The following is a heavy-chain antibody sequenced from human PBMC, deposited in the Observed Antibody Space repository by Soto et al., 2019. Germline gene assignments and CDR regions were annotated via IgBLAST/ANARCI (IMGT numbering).Heavy chain of an antibody. D-gene: IGHD6-13*01. V-gene: IGHV4-59*01. J-gene: IGHJ4*02. CDR1: GGSMRNYF. CDR3: AAGEASSRNLAPYYLDF. Sequence: SETLSLTCTVSGGSMRNYFWTWIRQPPGKGLERIGYIHYSGTTSFFPSYNPSLRSRVTISEDTSKNQFSLKLLSVTTADTAVYFCAAGEASSRNLAPYYLDFWGQGTLVTVSS. CDR2: IHYSGTT.